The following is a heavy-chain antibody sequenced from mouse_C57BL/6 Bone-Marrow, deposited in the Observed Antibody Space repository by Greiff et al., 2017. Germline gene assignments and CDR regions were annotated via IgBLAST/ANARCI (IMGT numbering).Heavy chain of an antibody. J-gene: IGHJ2*01. CDR3: ARDYGSSYDY. Sequence: EVKLVESGGGLVQPGGSLSLSCAASGFTFTDYYMSWVRQPPGKALEWLGFIRNKANGYTTEYSASVKGRFTISRDNSQSILYLQMNALRAEDSATYYCARDYGSSYDYWGQGTTLTVSS. CDR2: IRNKANGYTT. CDR1: GFTFTDYY. V-gene: IGHV7-3*01. D-gene: IGHD1-1*01.